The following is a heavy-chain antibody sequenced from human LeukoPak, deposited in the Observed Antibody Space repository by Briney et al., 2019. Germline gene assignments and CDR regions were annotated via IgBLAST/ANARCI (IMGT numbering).Heavy chain of an antibody. V-gene: IGHV1-46*04. CDR1: GDTFTIYY. CDR3: ARPYYDSSGYYWGYAFDI. CDR2: INPSGGST. J-gene: IGHJ3*02. D-gene: IGHD3-22*01. Sequence: ASVKVSCKASGDTFTIYYMHWVRQAPGQGLEWMGIINPSGGSTSYAQKLQGRVTMTRDMSTSTVYMELSSLRSDDTAVYYCARPYYDSSGYYWGYAFDIWGQGTMVAVSS.